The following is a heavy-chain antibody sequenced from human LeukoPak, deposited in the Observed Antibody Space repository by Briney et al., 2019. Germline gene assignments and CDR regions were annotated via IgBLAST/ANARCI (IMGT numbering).Heavy chain of an antibody. D-gene: IGHD6-13*01. Sequence: GGSLRLSCAASGFTFSSYWMSWVRQAPGKGLEWVANIKQDGSEKYYVDSVKGRFTISRDNAKNSLYLQMNSLRAEDTALYYCAKDRRIAAAGTLDYWGQGTLVTVSS. CDR1: GFTFSSYW. J-gene: IGHJ4*02. CDR3: AKDRRIAAAGTLDY. CDR2: IKQDGSEK. V-gene: IGHV3-7*03.